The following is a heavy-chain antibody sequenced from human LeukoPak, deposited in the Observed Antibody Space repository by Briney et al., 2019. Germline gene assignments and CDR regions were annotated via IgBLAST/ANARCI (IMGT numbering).Heavy chain of an antibody. CDR3: ARDNSVGDYAWWFDP. J-gene: IGHJ5*02. CDR1: GYTFTSYG. Sequence: ASVKVSCKASGYTFTSYGISWVRQAPGQGLEWMGWISAYNGNTNYAQKLQGRVTMTTDTSMSTDYMELSSLRSEDTAVYYCARDNSVGDYAWWFDPWGQGTLVTVSS. D-gene: IGHD1-26*01. CDR2: ISAYNGNT. V-gene: IGHV1-18*01.